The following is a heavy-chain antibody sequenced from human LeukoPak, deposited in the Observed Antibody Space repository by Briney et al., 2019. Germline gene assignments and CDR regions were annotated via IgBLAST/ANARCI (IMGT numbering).Heavy chain of an antibody. CDR3: AKSGTYSTGWYYFDY. J-gene: IGHJ4*02. CDR1: GYTFTSYY. V-gene: IGHV1-46*01. D-gene: IGHD6-19*01. Sequence: ASVKVSCKASGYTFTSYYMHWVRQAPGQGLEWMGIINPSGGSTSYAQKFQGRVTMTRDTPTSTAYMELSSLRSEDTAVYYCAKSGTYSTGWYYFDYWGQGTLVTVSP. CDR2: INPSGGST.